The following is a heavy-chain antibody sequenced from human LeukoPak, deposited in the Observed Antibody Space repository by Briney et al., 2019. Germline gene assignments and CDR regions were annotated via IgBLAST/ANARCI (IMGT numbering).Heavy chain of an antibody. Sequence: GGSLRLSCASSGFIFKDYWMIWVRQAPGKGLEWVANIKQDGSEKYYVDSVKGRFTISRDNAKNSLYLQMNTLRAEDTAMYYCARDAQPRSRWFDPWGQGTLVTVSS. J-gene: IGHJ5*02. V-gene: IGHV3-7*03. CDR3: ARDAQPRSRWFDP. CDR2: IKQDGSEK. CDR1: GFIFKDYW. D-gene: IGHD3-16*01.